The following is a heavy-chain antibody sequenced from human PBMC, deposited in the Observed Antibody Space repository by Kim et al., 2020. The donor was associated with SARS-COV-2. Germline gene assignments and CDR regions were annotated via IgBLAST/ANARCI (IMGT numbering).Heavy chain of an antibody. CDR2: IYYSGST. V-gene: IGHV4-39*01. J-gene: IGHJ5*02. CDR3: ASGSIAAAGRGDWFDP. Sequence: SETLSLTCTVSGGSISSSSYYWGWIRQPPGKGLEWIGSIYYSGSTYYNPSLKSRVTISVDTSKNQFSLKLSSVTAADTAVYYCASGSIAAAGRGDWFDPWGQGTLVTVSS. D-gene: IGHD6-13*01. CDR1: GGSISSSSYY.